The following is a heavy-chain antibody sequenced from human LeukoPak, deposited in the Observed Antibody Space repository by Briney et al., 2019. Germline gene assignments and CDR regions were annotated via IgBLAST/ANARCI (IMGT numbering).Heavy chain of an antibody. CDR2: IYTSGST. CDR1: GGSISSYY. D-gene: IGHD6-25*01. V-gene: IGHV4-4*07. Sequence: SETLSLTCTVSGGSISSYYWSWIRQPAGKGLEWIGRIYTSGSTNYNPSLKSRVTMSVDTSKNQFSLKLSSVTAADTAVYYCARERIAAAGYDAFDIWGQGTMVTASS. J-gene: IGHJ3*02. CDR3: ARERIAAAGYDAFDI.